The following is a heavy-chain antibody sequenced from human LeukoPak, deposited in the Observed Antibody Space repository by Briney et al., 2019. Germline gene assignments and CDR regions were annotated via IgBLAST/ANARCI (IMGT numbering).Heavy chain of an antibody. CDR1: GFTFSTYS. V-gene: IGHV3-48*04. J-gene: IGHJ4*02. D-gene: IGHD6-13*01. CDR3: ARGESAAGDASEFAY. Sequence: GGSLRLSCAASGFTFSTYSINWVRQAPGKGLEWVSYISSGSTTIYYADSVKGRFTISRDNAKNSLSLQMNSLRGEDTAVYYCARGESAAGDASEFAYWGQGILVTVSS. CDR2: ISSGSTTI.